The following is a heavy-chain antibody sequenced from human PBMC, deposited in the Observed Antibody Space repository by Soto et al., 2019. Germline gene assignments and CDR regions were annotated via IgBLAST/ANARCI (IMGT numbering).Heavy chain of an antibody. CDR2: IIPIFGNT. CDR1: GGTFSSYA. CDR3: ARRSKDLSYRFFFYYYYMDV. J-gene: IGHJ6*03. D-gene: IGHD5-18*01. V-gene: IGHV1-8*02. Sequence: ASVKVSCKASGGTFSSYAISWVRQAPGQGLEWMGGIIPIFGNTGYAQKFQGRVTMTRNTSISTAYMELSSLRSEDTAVYYCARRSKDLSYRFFFYYYYMDVWGKGTTVTVPS.